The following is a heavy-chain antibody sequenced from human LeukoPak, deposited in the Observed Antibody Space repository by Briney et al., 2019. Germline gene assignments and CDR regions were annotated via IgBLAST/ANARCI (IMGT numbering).Heavy chain of an antibody. J-gene: IGHJ6*03. CDR3: AKDGGNRGYSFGQGGDYFYYMDV. CDR2: ISGSGGST. D-gene: IGHD5-18*01. CDR1: GFTFSSYA. V-gene: IGHV3-23*01. Sequence: GGSLRPSCAASGFTFSSYAMSWVRQAPGKGLEWVSAISGSGGSTYYADSVKGRFTISRDNSKNTLYLQMNSPKPEDTAVYYCAKDGGNRGYSFGQGGDYFYYMDVWGKGTTVTVSS.